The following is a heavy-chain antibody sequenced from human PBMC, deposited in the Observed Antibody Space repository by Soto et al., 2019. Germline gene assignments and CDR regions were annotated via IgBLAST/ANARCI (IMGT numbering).Heavy chain of an antibody. CDR1: DGSVNTGDNY. CDR2: IYHTGNT. V-gene: IGHV4-30-4*01. CDR3: AREPLDGMDV. J-gene: IGHJ6*02. Sequence: QVQLHQSGPGLVKPSQTLSLECTVIDGSVNTGDNYWSWVRQSPGRGLEWIGYIYHTGNTFYNPALENRVTMSVDASKNQFSLTLTSVTAADTAVYFCAREPLDGMDVWGQGTNVTVSS.